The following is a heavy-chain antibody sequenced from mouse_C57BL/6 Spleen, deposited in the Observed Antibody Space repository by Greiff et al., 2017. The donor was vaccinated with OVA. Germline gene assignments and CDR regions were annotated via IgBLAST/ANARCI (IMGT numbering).Heavy chain of an antibody. Sequence: QVQLKESGAELMKPGASVKLSCKATGYTFTGYWIEWVKQRPGHGLEWIGEILPGSGSTNYNEKFKGQATFTADTSSNTAYMQLSSLTTEDSAIYSCASSGGFTTVPWYFDVWGTGTTVTVSS. J-gene: IGHJ1*03. D-gene: IGHD1-1*01. CDR2: ILPGSGST. CDR1: GYTFTGYW. CDR3: ASSGGFTTVPWYFDV. V-gene: IGHV1-9*01.